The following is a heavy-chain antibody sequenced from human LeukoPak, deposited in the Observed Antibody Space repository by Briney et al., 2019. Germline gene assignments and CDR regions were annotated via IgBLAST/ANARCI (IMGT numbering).Heavy chain of an antibody. D-gene: IGHD5-18*01. CDR3: ARGDGNSYGLMNWFDP. V-gene: IGHV1-2*02. CDR1: GYTFTGYY. J-gene: IGHJ5*02. CDR2: INPNSGGT. Sequence: GASVKVSCKASGYTFTGYYMHWVRQAPGQGLEWMGWINPNSGGTNYAQKFQGRVTMTRDTSISTAYMELSRLRSDDTAVYYCARGDGNSYGLMNWFDPWGQGTLVTVSS.